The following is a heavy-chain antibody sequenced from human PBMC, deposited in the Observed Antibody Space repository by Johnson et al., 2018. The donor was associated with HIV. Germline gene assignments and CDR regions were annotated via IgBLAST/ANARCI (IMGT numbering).Heavy chain of an antibody. CDR1: GFTFSTYG. V-gene: IGHV3-33*06. Sequence: QVQLVESGGGVVQPGRSLRLSCAASGFTFSTYGMHWVRQAPGKGLEWVAVMWYDGSNKYYADSVKGLFTISRDNSKHKRYLQMNSLRAEDTAVYYCAKTIVVVTAGAFDIWGQGTMVTVSS. J-gene: IGHJ3*02. D-gene: IGHD2-21*02. CDR3: AKTIVVVTAGAFDI. CDR2: MWYDGSNK.